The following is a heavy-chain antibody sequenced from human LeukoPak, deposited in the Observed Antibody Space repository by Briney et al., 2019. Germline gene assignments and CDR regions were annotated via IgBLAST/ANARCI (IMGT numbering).Heavy chain of an antibody. D-gene: IGHD6-19*01. CDR2: IIPIFGTA. CDR3: ARGRTPVAGTSAYYYYYYGMDV. CDR1: GGTFSSYA. J-gene: IGHJ6*04. V-gene: IGHV1-69*01. Sequence: SVKVSCKASGGTFSSYAISWVRQAPGQGLEWMGGIIPIFGTANYAQKSQGRVTITADESTSTAYMELSSLRSEDTAVYYCARGRTPVAGTSAYYYYYYGMDVWGKGTTVTVSS.